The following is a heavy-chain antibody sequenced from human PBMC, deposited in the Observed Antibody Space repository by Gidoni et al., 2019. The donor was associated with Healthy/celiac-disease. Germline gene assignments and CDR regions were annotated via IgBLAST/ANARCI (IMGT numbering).Heavy chain of an antibody. Sequence: QVQLVASGGGLVKPGGSLRLSCAASGFTFSDYYMSWIRQAPGKGLEWVSYISSSSSYTNYADSVKGRFTISRDNAKNSLYLQMNSLRAEDTAVYYCARGGDDFWIHHASFSVGGGMDVWGQGTTVTVSS. D-gene: IGHD3-3*01. CDR1: GFTFSDYY. CDR3: ARGGDDFWIHHASFSVGGGMDV. J-gene: IGHJ6*02. V-gene: IGHV3-11*06. CDR2: ISSSSSYT.